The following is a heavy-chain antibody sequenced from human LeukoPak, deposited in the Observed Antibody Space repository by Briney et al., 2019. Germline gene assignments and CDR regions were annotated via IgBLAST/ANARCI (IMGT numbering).Heavy chain of an antibody. J-gene: IGHJ4*02. V-gene: IGHV3-7*01. CDR2: IKQDGSDK. CDR1: GFTFSSHW. CDR3: ARILGGWRNFDY. D-gene: IGHD6-19*01. Sequence: GGSLRLSCAASGFTFSSHWMAWVRQAPGKGLEWVANIKQDGSDKYYLDSMKGRLTISRDNAKNSLYLQVNSLRVEDTAVYYCARILGGWRNFDYWGQGTLVTVSS.